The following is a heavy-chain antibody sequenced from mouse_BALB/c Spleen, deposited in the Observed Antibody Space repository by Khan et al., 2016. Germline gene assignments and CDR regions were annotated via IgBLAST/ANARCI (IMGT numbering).Heavy chain of an antibody. V-gene: IGHV1-87*01. CDR2: IYPGDGDT. D-gene: IGHD2-1*01. Sequence: QVQLQQSGAELARPGASVKLSCKASGYTFASYWMQWVKQRPGQGLQWIGTIYPGDGDTRYTQKFKDKATLTADKSSSTAYMQLSSLASEDSAVYYCARGGYGNYVFAYWGQGTLVTVSA. J-gene: IGHJ3*01. CDR3: ARGGYGNYVFAY. CDR1: GYTFASYW.